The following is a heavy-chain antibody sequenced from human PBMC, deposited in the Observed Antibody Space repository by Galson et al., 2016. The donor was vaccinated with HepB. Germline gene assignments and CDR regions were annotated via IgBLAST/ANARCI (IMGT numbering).Heavy chain of an antibody. CDR1: GFTFSSYA. V-gene: IGHV3-23*01. CDR2: ISGGGVST. D-gene: IGHD6-13*01. CDR3: ARAGSSMYFDY. Sequence: SLRLSCAASGFTFSSYAMNWVRQAPGKGLQWVSGISGGGVSTHYADSVKGRFTISRDNSKNTLYLQMNSLRDEDTAVYYCARAGSSMYFDYWGQGTLVTVSS. J-gene: IGHJ4*02.